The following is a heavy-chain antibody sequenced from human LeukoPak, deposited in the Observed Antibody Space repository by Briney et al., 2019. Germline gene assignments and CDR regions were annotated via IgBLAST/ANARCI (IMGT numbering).Heavy chain of an antibody. CDR2: ISAYNGNT. D-gene: IGHD2-2*01. V-gene: IGHV1-18*01. Sequence: ASVKVSCKASGYTFTSYGISWVRQAPGQGLEWMGWISAYNGNTNYAQKLQGRVTMTTDTSTSTAYMELRSLRSDDTAVYYCARRGRYCSSTSCLTDYWGQGTLVTVSS. CDR3: ARRGRYCSSTSCLTDY. CDR1: GYTFTSYG. J-gene: IGHJ4*02.